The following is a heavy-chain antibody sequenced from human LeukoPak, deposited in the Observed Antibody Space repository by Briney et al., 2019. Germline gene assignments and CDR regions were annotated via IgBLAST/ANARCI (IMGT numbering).Heavy chain of an antibody. Sequence: PGGSMRLSCAASGFTFSNAWMSWVRQAPGKGLEWVGRIKSKTDGGTTDYAAPVKDRFTISRDDSKNTLYLQMNSLKTEDTAVYYCTTIMITFGGVIVIPGAFDYWGQGTLVTVSS. V-gene: IGHV3-15*01. J-gene: IGHJ4*02. D-gene: IGHD3-16*02. CDR2: IKSKTDGGTT. CDR3: TTIMITFGGVIVIPGAFDY. CDR1: GFTFSNAW.